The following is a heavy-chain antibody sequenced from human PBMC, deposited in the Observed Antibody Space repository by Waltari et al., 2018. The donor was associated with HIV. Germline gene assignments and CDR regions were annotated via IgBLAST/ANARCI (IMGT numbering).Heavy chain of an antibody. CDR2: INESGRR. CDR1: GGSFSLYS. J-gene: IGHJ2*01. D-gene: IGHD3-10*01. Sequence: QVQLQQWGAGLLKPSETLSLTCAVHGGSFSLYSWNWIRQPPGKGLEWIGEINESGRRNYNPSLKSRVTISLDTSKKQFSLKVNSVIAADTSVYYCARGSVAWGDAYNLHWYFDVWGRGTLVTVSS. CDR3: ARGSVAWGDAYNLHWYFDV. V-gene: IGHV4-34*01.